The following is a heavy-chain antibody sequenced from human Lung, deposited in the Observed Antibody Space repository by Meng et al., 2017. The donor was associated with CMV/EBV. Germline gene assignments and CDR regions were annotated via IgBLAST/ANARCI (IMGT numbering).Heavy chain of an antibody. CDR2: ISSSSSYI. J-gene: IGHJ6*02. CDR1: GFTFSSYS. D-gene: IGHD1-26*01. CDR3: ARDRGGSYDDDYYYYDMDV. V-gene: IGHV3-21*01. Sequence: GGSLRLXCAASGFTFSSYSMNWVRQAPGKGLEWVSSISSSSSYIYYADSVKGRFTISRDNAKNSLYLQMNSLRAEDTAVYYCARDRGGSYDDDYYYYDMDVWXQGTXVTVSS.